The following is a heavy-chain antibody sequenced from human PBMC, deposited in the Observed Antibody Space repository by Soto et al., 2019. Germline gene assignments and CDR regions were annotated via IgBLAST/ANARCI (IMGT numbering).Heavy chain of an antibody. D-gene: IGHD2-8*01. CDR2: INPKSGGT. J-gene: IGHJ6*02. CDR1: GYRFTDYH. Sequence: GXSVKVSCQASGYRFTDYHIHWVRQATGQGLEWLGRINPKSGGTSTAQKFQGWVTMTTDTSISTASMELTRLTSDDTAIYYCARGDSTDCSNGVCYSFYNHDMDVWGQGTTVTVSS. V-gene: IGHV1-2*04. CDR3: ARGDSTDCSNGVCYSFYNHDMDV.